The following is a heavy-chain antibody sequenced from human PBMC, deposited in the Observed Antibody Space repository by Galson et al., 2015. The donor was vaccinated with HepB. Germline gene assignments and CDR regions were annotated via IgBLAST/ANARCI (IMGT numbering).Heavy chain of an antibody. D-gene: IGHD4-11*01. V-gene: IGHV1-69*13. CDR2: IIPIFGTA. CDR1: GGTFSGYA. J-gene: IGHJ4*02. Sequence: SVKVSCKASGGTFSGYAISWVRQAPGQGLEWMGGIIPIFGTANYAQKFQGRVTITADESTSTAYMELSSLRSEDTAVYYCARVDYGNYEQTNKTFDYWGQGTPVTVSS. CDR3: ARVDYGNYEQTNKTFDY.